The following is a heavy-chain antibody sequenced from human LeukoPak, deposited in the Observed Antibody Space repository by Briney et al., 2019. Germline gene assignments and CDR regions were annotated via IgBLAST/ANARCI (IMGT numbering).Heavy chain of an antibody. CDR2: IYYSGST. J-gene: IGHJ3*02. D-gene: IGHD3-22*01. CDR3: ANQHTYYDSSGYYYFGAFDI. CDR1: GGSIGSSSYY. Sequence: SETLSLTCTVSGGSIGSSSYYWGWIRQPPGKGLEWIGSIYYSGSTYYNPSLKSRVTISVDTSKNQFSLKLSSVTAADTAVYYCANQHTYYDSSGYYYFGAFDIWGQGTMVTVSS. V-gene: IGHV4-39*01.